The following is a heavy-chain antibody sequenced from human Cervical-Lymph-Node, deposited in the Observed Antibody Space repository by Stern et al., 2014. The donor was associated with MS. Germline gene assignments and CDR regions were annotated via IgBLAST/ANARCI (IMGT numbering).Heavy chain of an antibody. CDR1: GHPLSELA. J-gene: IGHJ4*02. CDR2: FEPEDGET. D-gene: IGHD3-10*01. Sequence: VQLVESGAEVKKPGASVTVSCNVAGHPLSELAMHWLRQVPTRGLEWMGHFEPEDGETDYAQQFQGRLSMTEDKSTGTAYMTLTALRSEDTAVYYFATYRGVKWGPGTLVTVSS. CDR3: ATYRGVK. V-gene: IGHV1-24*01.